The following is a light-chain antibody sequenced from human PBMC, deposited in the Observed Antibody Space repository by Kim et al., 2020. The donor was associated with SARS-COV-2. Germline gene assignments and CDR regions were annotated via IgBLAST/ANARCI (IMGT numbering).Light chain of an antibody. J-gene: IGLJ2*01. CDR1: SGSIASNY. Sequence: GKTVIISCTRSSGSIASNYVQWYQQSPGSSPTTVIYEDNQRPSGVPDRFSGSIDSSSNSASLTISGLQTEDDADYYCQSFDSTSVVFGGGTKVTVL. CDR3: QSFDSTSVV. CDR2: EDN. V-gene: IGLV6-57*01.